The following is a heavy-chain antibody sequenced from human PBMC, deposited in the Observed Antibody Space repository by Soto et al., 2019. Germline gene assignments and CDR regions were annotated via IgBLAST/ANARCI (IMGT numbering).Heavy chain of an antibody. V-gene: IGHV3-23*01. D-gene: IGHD3-16*01. J-gene: IGHJ6*02. Sequence: EVQLLESGGGLVQPGGSLRLSCAASGFSFSFYVMSWVRQAPGKGLECVAVISGSDGRAYYADSVKGRFTISRDNSNTMVHLKMNSVSDDDTAVYYGAKNVGADKGGLDVWGQGTTVTVSS. CDR2: ISGSDGRA. CDR3: AKNVGADKGGLDV. CDR1: GFSFSFYV.